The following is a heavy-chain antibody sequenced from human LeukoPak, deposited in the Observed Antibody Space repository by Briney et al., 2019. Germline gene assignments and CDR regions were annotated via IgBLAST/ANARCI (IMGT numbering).Heavy chain of an antibody. D-gene: IGHD4-17*01. CDR1: GGSISSSSYY. J-gene: IGHJ4*02. V-gene: IGHV4-39*01. CDR2: VYYSGST. CDR3: ASLTTVTTDY. Sequence: SSETLSLTCTVSGGSISSSSYYWGWIRQPPGKGLEWIGSVYYSGSTYYNPSLKSRVTISVDTFKNQFSLELSSVTAADTAVYYCASLTTVTTDYWGQGTLVTVSS.